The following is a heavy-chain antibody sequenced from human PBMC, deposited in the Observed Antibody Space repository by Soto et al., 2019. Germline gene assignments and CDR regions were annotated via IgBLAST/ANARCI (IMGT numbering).Heavy chain of an antibody. CDR1: SGSISSGGYS. V-gene: IGHV4-30-2*01. CDR2: IYHSGST. Sequence: PSETLSLTCAVSSGSISSGGYSLSWIRQPPGKGLERIGYIYHSGSTYYNTSLKSRVTISVDRSKNQFSLKLSSVTAADTAVYYCARSRTAYDFWSGYYEPNYFDYWGQGTLVTVSS. J-gene: IGHJ4*02. D-gene: IGHD3-3*01. CDR3: ARSRTAYDFWSGYYEPNYFDY.